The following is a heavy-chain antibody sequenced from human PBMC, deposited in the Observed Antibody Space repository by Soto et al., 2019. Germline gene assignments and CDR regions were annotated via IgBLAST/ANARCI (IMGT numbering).Heavy chain of an antibody. J-gene: IGHJ4*02. CDR1: GGSISSGGYS. CDR2: IYHSGST. CDR3: ARGSPVTTDY. V-gene: IGHV4-30-2*01. Sequence: QLQLQESGSGLVKPSQTLSLTCAVSGGSISSGGYSWRWIRQPPGKGLEWIGYIYHSGSTYYNPSLKSRVTISVDRSKNQFSLKLSSVTAADTAVYYCARGSPVTTDYWGQGTLVTVSS. D-gene: IGHD4-17*01.